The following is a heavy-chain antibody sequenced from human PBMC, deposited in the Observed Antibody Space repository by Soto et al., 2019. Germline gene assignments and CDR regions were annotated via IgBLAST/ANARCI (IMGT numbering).Heavy chain of an antibody. CDR1: GFTFSSYA. CDR3: ARPPGFWSGYFGY. J-gene: IGHJ4*02. D-gene: IGHD3-3*01. V-gene: IGHV3-23*01. CDR2: ISGSGGST. Sequence: GGSLRLSCAASGFTFSSYAMSWVRQAPGKGLEWVSAISGSGGSTYYADSVKGRFTISRDNSKNTLYLQINSLRAEDTAVYYCARPPGFWSGYFGYWGQGTLVTVSS.